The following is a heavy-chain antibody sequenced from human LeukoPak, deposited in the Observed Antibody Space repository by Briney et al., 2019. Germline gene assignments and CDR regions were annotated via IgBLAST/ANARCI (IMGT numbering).Heavy chain of an antibody. CDR2: ISGSGGST. J-gene: IGHJ4*02. Sequence: GGSLRLSCAASGFTFSSYAMSWVRQAPGMGLAWVSAISGSGGSTYYADSVKGRFTISRDTSKNTLYLQMNSLRAEDTAVYYCAKGNGYSYGRYYFDYWGQGTLVTVSS. CDR3: AKGNGYSYGRYYFDY. V-gene: IGHV3-23*01. CDR1: GFTFSSYA. D-gene: IGHD5-18*01.